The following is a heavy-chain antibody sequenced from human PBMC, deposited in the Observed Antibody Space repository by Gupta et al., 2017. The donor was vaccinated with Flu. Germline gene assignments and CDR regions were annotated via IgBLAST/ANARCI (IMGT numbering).Heavy chain of an antibody. Sequence: QVHLVQSGAEVKTPGSSVKVSCKASGDNVLNYAMSWVRQAPGQGLEWMGAFTPVSGTANYTQRFRDRVTITADESLNTLYMEISALTSEDTAVYFCTREPLSDYWGQGTLVTVSS. CDR2: FTPVSGTA. V-gene: IGHV1-69*01. CDR3: TREPLSDY. CDR1: GDNVLNYA. J-gene: IGHJ4*02.